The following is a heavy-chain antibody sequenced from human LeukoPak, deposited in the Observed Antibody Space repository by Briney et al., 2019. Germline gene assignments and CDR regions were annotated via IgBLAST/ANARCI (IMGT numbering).Heavy chain of an antibody. CDR1: GYTLTELS. D-gene: IGHD2-2*01. V-gene: IGHV1-24*01. CDR2: FDPEDGET. CDR3: ATVGGSVPVLLAGWFDP. Sequence: ASVKVSCKVSGYTLTELSMHWVRQAPGKGLEWMGGFDPEDGETIYAQKFQGRVTMTEDTSTDTAYMELSSLRSEDTAVYYCATVGGSVPVLLAGWFDPWGQGTLVTVSS. J-gene: IGHJ5*02.